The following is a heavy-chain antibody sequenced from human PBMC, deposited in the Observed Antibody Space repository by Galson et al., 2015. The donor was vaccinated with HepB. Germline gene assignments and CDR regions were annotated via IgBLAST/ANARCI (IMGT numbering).Heavy chain of an antibody. J-gene: IGHJ4*02. V-gene: IGHV3-7*01. CDR3: ARAYYESSGYQETYYFDY. CDR2: IKQDGSEN. Sequence: SLRLSCAASGFTFSSYWMSWVRQAPGKGLEWVANIKQDGSENYYVDSVKGRFTISRDNAKNSLYLQMNSLRTEDTAVYYCARAYYESSGYQETYYFDYWGQGTLVTVSS. D-gene: IGHD3-22*01. CDR1: GFTFSSYW.